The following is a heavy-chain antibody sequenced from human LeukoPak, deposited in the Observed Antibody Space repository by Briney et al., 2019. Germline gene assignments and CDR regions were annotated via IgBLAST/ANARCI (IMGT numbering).Heavy chain of an antibody. CDR2: IYYTGST. CDR3: ARGLSGDSYGFEY. CDR1: DGSISYNY. Sequence: SESLSLTCIVSDGSISYNYWSWIRQSAGKGLELIGRIYYTGSTNYNPSLRGRITLSVDTSKNQFSLMLSSVTAADTAVYYCARGLSGDSYGFEYWGQGTLVTVSS. J-gene: IGHJ4*02. V-gene: IGHV4-4*07. D-gene: IGHD5-18*01.